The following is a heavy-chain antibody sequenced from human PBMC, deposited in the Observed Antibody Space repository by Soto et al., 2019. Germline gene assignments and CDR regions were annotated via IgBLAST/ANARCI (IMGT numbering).Heavy chain of an antibody. J-gene: IGHJ5*02. CDR2: IIPIFGTA. Sequence: QVQLVQSGAEVKKPGSSVKVSCKASGGTFSSYAISWVRQAPGQGLEWMGGIIPIFGTANYAQKFQGRVTNTADESTSTAYMELSSLRSGDTAVYYCARDRGPYSSGVNWFDPWGQGTLVTVSS. CDR3: ARDRGPYSSGVNWFDP. D-gene: IGHD6-19*01. V-gene: IGHV1-69*01. CDR1: GGTFSSYA.